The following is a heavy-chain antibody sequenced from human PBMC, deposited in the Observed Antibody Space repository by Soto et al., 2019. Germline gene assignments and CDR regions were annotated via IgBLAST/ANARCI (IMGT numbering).Heavy chain of an antibody. CDR2: IIPIFGTA. CDR3: ARYYYDSSGYNYFDY. Sequence: SVKVSCKASGGTFSSYAISWVRQAPGQGLEWMGGIIPIFGTANYAQKFQGRVTITADESTSTAYMELSSLRSEDTAVYYCARYYYDSSGYNYFDYWGQGTLVTVSS. J-gene: IGHJ4*02. CDR1: GGTFSSYA. V-gene: IGHV1-69*13. D-gene: IGHD3-22*01.